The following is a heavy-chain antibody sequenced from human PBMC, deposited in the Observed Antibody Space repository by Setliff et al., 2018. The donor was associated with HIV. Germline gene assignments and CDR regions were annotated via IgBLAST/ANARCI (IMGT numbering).Heavy chain of an antibody. CDR2: LYVSGDT. D-gene: IGHD2-15*01. CDR1: DDPISSYY. CDR3: ALTGHRLLRGYMGV. V-gene: IGHV4-4*07. J-gene: IGHJ6*03. Sequence: PSETLSLTCYVTDDPISSYYWSWVRQPAGKGLEWIGRLYVSGDTNYNPSLKSRVTMSPDTSKKHFSLNLKSVTAADTAVYYCALTGHRLLRGYMGVWGKGTTVTVSS.